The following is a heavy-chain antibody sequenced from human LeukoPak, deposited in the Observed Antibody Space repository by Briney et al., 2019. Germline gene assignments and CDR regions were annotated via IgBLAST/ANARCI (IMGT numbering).Heavy chain of an antibody. V-gene: IGHV1-8*01. J-gene: IGHJ4*02. CDR1: GYTFTIYD. Sequence: ASVKVSCKASGYTFTIYDINWVRQATGQGLEWMGWMNPNSGNTGYAQKFQGRVTMTRNTSISTAYMELSSLRSEDTAVYYCARGRRYSGSYSLGYWGQGTLVTVSS. CDR2: MNPNSGNT. D-gene: IGHD1-26*01. CDR3: ARGRRYSGSYSLGY.